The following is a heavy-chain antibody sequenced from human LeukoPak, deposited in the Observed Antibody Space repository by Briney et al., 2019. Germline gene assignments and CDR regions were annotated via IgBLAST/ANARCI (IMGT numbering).Heavy chain of an antibody. V-gene: IGHV3-21*03. Sequence: GRSLRLSCAASGFTFDDYAMHWVRQAPGKGLEWVSSISTSRNYIYYADSVTGRFTISRDNAKNSLYLQMNSLRAEDTAVYYCARERTPKHYYGSGSYDRYFDYWGQGTLVTVSS. CDR2: ISTSRNYI. CDR1: GFTFDDYA. J-gene: IGHJ4*02. CDR3: ARERTPKHYYGSGSYDRYFDY. D-gene: IGHD3-10*01.